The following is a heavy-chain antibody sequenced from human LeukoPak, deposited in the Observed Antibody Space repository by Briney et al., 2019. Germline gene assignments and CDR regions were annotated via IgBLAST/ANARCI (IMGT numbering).Heavy chain of an antibody. J-gene: IGHJ3*02. D-gene: IGHD3-3*01. CDR3: ARGTPAIFGVVIIHDAFDI. CDR2: IITIFGTA. Sequence: GASVKVSCKASGGTFSSYAISWVRQAPGQGLEWMGGIITIFGTANYAQKFQGRVTITTDESTSTAYMELSSLRSEDTAVYYCARGTPAIFGVVIIHDAFDIWGQGTMVTVSS. CDR1: GGTFSSYA. V-gene: IGHV1-69*05.